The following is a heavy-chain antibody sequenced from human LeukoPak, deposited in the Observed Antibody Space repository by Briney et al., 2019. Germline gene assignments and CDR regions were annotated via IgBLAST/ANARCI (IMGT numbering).Heavy chain of an antibody. Sequence: ASVKVSCKVSGYTLTELSMHWVRQAPGKGLEWMGGFDPEDGETIYAQKFQGRVTMTEDTSTDTAYMELSSLRSEDTAVYYCATFPMITFGGVIVTGDFDYWGQGTLLTVSS. J-gene: IGHJ4*02. CDR3: ATFPMITFGGVIVTGDFDY. D-gene: IGHD3-16*02. CDR2: FDPEDGET. V-gene: IGHV1-24*01. CDR1: GYTLTELS.